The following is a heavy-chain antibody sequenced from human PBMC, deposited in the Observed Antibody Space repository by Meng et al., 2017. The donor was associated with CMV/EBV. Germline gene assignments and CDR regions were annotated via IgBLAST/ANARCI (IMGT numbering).Heavy chain of an antibody. D-gene: IGHD6-6*01. CDR1: GGSFSGYY. CDR2: INHSGST. CDR3: ARGGGIAARPRNYYGMDV. Sequence: SETLSLTCAVYGGSFSGYYWSWIRQPPGKGLEWIGEINHSGSTNYNPSLKSRVTISVDTSKNQFSLKLSSVTAADTAVYYCARGGGIAARPRNYYGMDVWGQGTTVTVFS. J-gene: IGHJ6*02. V-gene: IGHV4-34*01.